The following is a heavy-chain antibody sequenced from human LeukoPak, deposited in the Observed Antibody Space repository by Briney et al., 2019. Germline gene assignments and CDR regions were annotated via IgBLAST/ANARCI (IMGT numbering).Heavy chain of an antibody. V-gene: IGHV3-30*04. D-gene: IGHD3-10*01. J-gene: IGHJ4*02. CDR2: ISYDGSNK. CDR1: GFTFSSYA. Sequence: PGGSLRLSCAASGFTFSSYAMHWVRQAPGKGLEWVAVISYDGSNKYYADSVKGRFTISRDNSKNTLYLQMNSLRAEDTAVYYCARDPVNYYGSGSYSLDYWGQGTLVTVSS. CDR3: ARDPVNYYGSGSYSLDY.